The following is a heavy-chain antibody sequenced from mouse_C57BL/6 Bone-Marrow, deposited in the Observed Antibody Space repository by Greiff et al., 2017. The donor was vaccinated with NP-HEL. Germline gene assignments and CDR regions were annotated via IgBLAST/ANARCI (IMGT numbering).Heavy chain of an antibody. J-gene: IGHJ4*01. Sequence: QVQLQQSGAELVKPGASVKMSCKASGYTFTTYPIEWMKQNHGKSLEWIGNFHPYNDDTKYNEKFKGKATLTVEKSSSTVYLELSRLTSDDSAVYYCARGGYYDYDKAMGMDYWGQGTSVTVSS. CDR1: GYTFTTYP. D-gene: IGHD2-4*01. CDR2: FHPYNDDT. V-gene: IGHV1-47*01. CDR3: ARGGYYDYDKAMGMDY.